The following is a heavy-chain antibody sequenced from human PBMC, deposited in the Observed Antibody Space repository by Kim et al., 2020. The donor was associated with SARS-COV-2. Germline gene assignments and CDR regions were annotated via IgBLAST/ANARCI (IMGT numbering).Heavy chain of an antibody. J-gene: IGHJ6*03. CDR2: ISGSGGST. D-gene: IGHD2-2*01. CDR3: AKSGYCSSTSCFLYYYYYMDV. V-gene: IGHV3-23*01. Sequence: GGSLRLSCAASGFTFSSYAMSWVRQAPGKGLEWVSAISGSGGSTYYADSVKGRFTISRDNSKNTLYLQMNSLRAEDTAVYYCAKSGYCSSTSCFLYYYYYMDVWGKGPTVTVSS. CDR1: GFTFSSYA.